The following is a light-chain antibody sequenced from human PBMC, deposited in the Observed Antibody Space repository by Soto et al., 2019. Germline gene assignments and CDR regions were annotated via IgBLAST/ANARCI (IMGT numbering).Light chain of an antibody. CDR1: RSGGNN. V-gene: IGKV3-11*01. Sequence: EIVLTQSPATLSLSPGERATLSCRASRSGGNNLAWSQKKPGQAPGLLIYPASTRATGIPARFSGSGSGTDFTLTIGSLEPEDFAVYYCQQHADWPLTFGGGTKVEIK. CDR3: QQHADWPLT. CDR2: PAS. J-gene: IGKJ4*01.